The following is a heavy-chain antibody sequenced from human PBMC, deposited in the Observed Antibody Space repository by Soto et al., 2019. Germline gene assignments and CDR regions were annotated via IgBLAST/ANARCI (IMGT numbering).Heavy chain of an antibody. CDR2: IRFDGSER. CDR1: GFTFNTYW. D-gene: IGHD2-21*01. CDR3: CRACGAAACPLFFDY. V-gene: IGHV3-7*01. Sequence: GGSLRLSCAASGFTFNTYWMNWVRQAPGKGLEWVANIRFDGSERYYVDSVKGRFSVSRDNNKDSLYLQMDSLRAEDTAVCYCCRACGAAACPLFFDYWGQGALVTVSS. J-gene: IGHJ4*02.